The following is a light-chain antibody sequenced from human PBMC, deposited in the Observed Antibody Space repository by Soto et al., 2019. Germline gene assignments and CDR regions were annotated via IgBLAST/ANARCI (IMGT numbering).Light chain of an antibody. V-gene: IGKV3-15*01. Sequence: ILLTQSPATLSVSPGERATLSCRASQGIYCNLAWFQQKPGQAPRLLIYRASTRATNIPTRFSGSGAATEFTISISRLQEEDVSSYYRQQYMNLWTFGQGTKVDIK. CDR3: QQYMNLWT. CDR2: RAS. J-gene: IGKJ1*01. CDR1: QGIYCN.